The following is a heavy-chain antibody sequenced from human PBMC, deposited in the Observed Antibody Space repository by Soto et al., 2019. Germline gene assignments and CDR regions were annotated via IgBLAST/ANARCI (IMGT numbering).Heavy chain of an antibody. V-gene: IGHV5-51*01. CDR2: IYPGDSDT. CDR1: GDSCTSYW. CDR3: ARCPYYDLWSGPSHPNYYYYGMDV. Sequence: PXESLKVCCQGSGDSCTSYWIGWVLQMPGKGLEWMGIIYPGDSDTRYSPSFQGQVTISADKSISTAYLQWSSLKASDTAMYYCARCPYYDLWSGPSHPNYYYYGMDVCGQRTTVTVSS. D-gene: IGHD3-3*01. J-gene: IGHJ6*02.